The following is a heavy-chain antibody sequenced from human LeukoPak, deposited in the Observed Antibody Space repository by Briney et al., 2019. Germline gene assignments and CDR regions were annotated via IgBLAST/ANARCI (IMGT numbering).Heavy chain of an antibody. CDR3: ARDSKGSSSWYDN. V-gene: IGHV1-69*04. D-gene: IGHD6-13*01. J-gene: IGHJ5*02. CDR1: GGTFSSYA. Sequence: GASVKVSCKASGGTFSSYAISWVRQAPGQGLEWMGRIIPILGIANYAQKFQGRVTITADKSTSTAYMELSSLRSEDTAVYYCARDSKGSSSWYDNWGQGTLVTVSS. CDR2: IIPILGIA.